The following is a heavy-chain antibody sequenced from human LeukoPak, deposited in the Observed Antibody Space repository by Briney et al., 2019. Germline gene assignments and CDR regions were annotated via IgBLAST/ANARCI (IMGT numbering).Heavy chain of an antibody. D-gene: IGHD2-15*01. V-gene: IGHV4-59*08. CDR2: IYNSGST. CDR1: GDSISIYY. J-gene: IGHJ3*02. CDR3: ARHCSGGSCPAAAFDI. Sequence: SETLSLTCSVSGDSISIYYWSWIRQPPGKGLEWIGYIYNSGSTNYNPSLKSRVTISVDTSKNQFSLKLSSVTAADTAVYYCARHCSGGSCPAAAFDIWGQGTMVTVSS.